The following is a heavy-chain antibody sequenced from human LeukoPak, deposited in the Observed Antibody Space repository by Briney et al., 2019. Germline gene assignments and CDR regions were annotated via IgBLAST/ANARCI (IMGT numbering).Heavy chain of an antibody. J-gene: IGHJ4*02. CDR3: ARGGAYSSTWYVDY. CDR2: IIPIFGTA. V-gene: IGHV1-69*05. D-gene: IGHD6-13*01. CDR1: GGTFSSYA. Sequence: SVKVSCKASGGTFSSYAISWVRQAPGQGLEWMGGIIPIFGTANYAQKFQGRVTMTTDTSTSTAYMELRSLRSDDTAVYYCARGGAYSSTWYVDYWGQGTLVTVSS.